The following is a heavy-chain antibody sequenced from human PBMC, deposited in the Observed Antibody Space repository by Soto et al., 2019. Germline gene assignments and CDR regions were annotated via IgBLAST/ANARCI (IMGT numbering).Heavy chain of an antibody. D-gene: IGHD1-26*01. CDR2: ISSSGGST. V-gene: IGHV3-23*01. J-gene: IGHJ4*02. Sequence: AGGSLRLSCAASGFRLIDYGMTWVRQAPGKGLEWVSSISSSGGSTYYADSVKGRVTISRDSSKNTLYLQVNSLSPEDTAVYYCAKNRGTYYRILEHWGQGALVTVSS. CDR1: GFRLIDYG. CDR3: AKNRGTYYRILEH.